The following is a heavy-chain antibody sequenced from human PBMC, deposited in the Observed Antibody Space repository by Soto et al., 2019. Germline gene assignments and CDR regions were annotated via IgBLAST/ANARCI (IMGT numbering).Heavy chain of an antibody. D-gene: IGHD6-13*01. CDR3: ARDRGEYTSSWFWYFSH. CDR2: LNIAGTI. Sequence: SLTCSVSGASISSFNWNWVRQPAGKGPEWVGRLNIAGTINYNPSLKSRITMSMDTSKNQISLHLRSVTAADTAIYYCARDRGEYTSSWFWYFSHWGHGTLVTVS. J-gene: IGHJ2*01. V-gene: IGHV4-4*07. CDR1: GASISSFN.